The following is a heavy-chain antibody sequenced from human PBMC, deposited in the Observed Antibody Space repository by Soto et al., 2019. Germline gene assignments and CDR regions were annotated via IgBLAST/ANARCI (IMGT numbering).Heavy chain of an antibody. D-gene: IGHD3-10*02. CDR3: ARELFEATSMFPELLY. CDR2: ISFDGMKK. CDR1: GFTFSSYT. J-gene: IGHJ4*02. V-gene: IGHV3-30*04. Sequence: GGSLRLSCAASGFTFSSYTMHWVRQAPGKGLEWVAVISFDGMKKYNTDSVKGRFTISRDNSKNTLYLQMNSLRADDTAIYYCARELFEATSMFPELLYWGQGTLVTVSS.